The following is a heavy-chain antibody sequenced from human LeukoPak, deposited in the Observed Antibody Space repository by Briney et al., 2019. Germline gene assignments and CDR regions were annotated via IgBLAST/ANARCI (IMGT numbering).Heavy chain of an antibody. CDR2: INHSGST. J-gene: IGHJ5*02. CDR1: GYFITSGYY. Sequence: SETLSLTCAVSGYFITSGYYWGWIRQPPGKGLEWIGSINHSGSTNYNPSLKSRVTISVDTSKNQFSLKLSSVTAADTAVYYCARVVVVVAATLGWFDPWGQGTLVTVSS. D-gene: IGHD2-15*01. V-gene: IGHV4-38-2*01. CDR3: ARVVVVVAATLGWFDP.